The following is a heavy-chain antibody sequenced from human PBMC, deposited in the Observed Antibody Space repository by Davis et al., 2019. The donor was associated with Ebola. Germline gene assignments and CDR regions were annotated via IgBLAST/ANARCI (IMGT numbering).Heavy chain of an antibody. D-gene: IGHD3-3*01. V-gene: IGHV3-23*01. CDR3: ARAGRTIFGVVVGNYFDY. CDR2: ISGSGGNT. CDR1: GFTFSSYA. J-gene: IGHJ4*02. Sequence: GESLKIPCAASGFTFSSYAMSWVRQAPGKGLEWVSAISGSGGNTYYADSVKGRFTISRDNSKNTLYLQMNSLRAEDTAVYYCARAGRTIFGVVVGNYFDYWGQGTLVTVSS.